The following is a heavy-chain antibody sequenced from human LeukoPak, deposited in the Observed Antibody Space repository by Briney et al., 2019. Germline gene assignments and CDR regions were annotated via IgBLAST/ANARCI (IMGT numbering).Heavy chain of an antibody. CDR3: ARDGDGFDY. CDR1: GGSISSYY. Sequence: SEALSLTCTVSGGSISSYYWSWIRQPPGKGLEWIGYIYYSGSTNYNPSLKSRVTISVDTSKNQFSLKLSSVTAADTAVYYCARDGDGFDYWGQGTLVTVSS. J-gene: IGHJ4*02. CDR2: IYYSGST. D-gene: IGHD7-27*01. V-gene: IGHV4-59*01.